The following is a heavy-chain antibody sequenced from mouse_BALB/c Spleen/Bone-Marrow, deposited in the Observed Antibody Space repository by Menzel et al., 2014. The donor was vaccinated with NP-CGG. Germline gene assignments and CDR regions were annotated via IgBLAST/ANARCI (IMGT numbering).Heavy chain of an antibody. CDR1: GYTFTNYW. CDR3: ARHYYGSSDAMDY. D-gene: IGHD1-1*01. CDR2: IFPGTGTT. J-gene: IGHJ4*01. Sequence: QVHVKQSGAELVKPGASVKLSCKTSGYTFTNYWIQWVKQRPGQGLGWIGEIFPGTGTTYYNEKFKGKATLTIVTSSSTAYMQLSSLTSEDSAVYFCARHYYGSSDAMDYWGQGTSVTVSS. V-gene: IGHV1S132*01.